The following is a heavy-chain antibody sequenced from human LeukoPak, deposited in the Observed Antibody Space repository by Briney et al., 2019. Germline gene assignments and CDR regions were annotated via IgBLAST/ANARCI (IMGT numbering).Heavy chain of an antibody. CDR3: AKDRSRHSSTCPIKAY. D-gene: IGHD6-13*01. J-gene: IGHJ4*02. V-gene: IGHV3-30*18. CDR2: ISYDGSNK. CDR1: GFTFSSYG. Sequence: GGSLRLSCAASGFTFSSYGMHWVRQAPGKGLEWVAVISYDGSNKYYADSVKGRFTISRDNSKNTLYLQMNSLRAEDTAVYYCAKDRSRHSSTCPIKAYWAQGTLVTVPS.